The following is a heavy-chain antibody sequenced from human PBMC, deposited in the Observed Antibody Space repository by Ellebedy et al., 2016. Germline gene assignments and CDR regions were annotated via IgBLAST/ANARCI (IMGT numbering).Heavy chain of an antibody. Sequence: GESLKISXAASGFTFSSYSMNWVRQAPGGGLEWVSTMRGDGAKTHLADSVKGRFTMSRDIPKNTVYLQMNSLRPDDTALYYCRQGHYSHYWGQGTLVTVSS. V-gene: IGHV3-23*01. CDR1: GFTFSSYS. CDR3: RQGHYSHY. CDR2: MRGDGAKT. J-gene: IGHJ4*02.